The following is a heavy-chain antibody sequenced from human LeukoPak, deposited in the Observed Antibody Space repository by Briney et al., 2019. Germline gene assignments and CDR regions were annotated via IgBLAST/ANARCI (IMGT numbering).Heavy chain of an antibody. CDR3: SRGQVAAARGYNCFDP. CDR2: ITTRGGS. D-gene: IGHD2-2*01. V-gene: IGHV4-34*01. CDR1: GWSFNDFY. Sequence: SETLSLTCTVSGWSFNDFYWNWIRQPPGKGLEWIGEITTRGGSNYNPSLKSRVTISVDTSKNQFSLTLSSMIAADTAFYYFSRGQVAAARGYNCFDPWGRGTLVTVSS. J-gene: IGHJ5*02.